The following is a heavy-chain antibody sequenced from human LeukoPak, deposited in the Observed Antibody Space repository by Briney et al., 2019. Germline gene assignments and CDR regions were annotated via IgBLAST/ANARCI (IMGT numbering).Heavy chain of an antibody. D-gene: IGHD3-16*02. V-gene: IGHV3-64*01. CDR3: ARVAGMITFGGVIVSPGYFDY. Sequence: PGGSLRLSCAASGFTFSSYAMHWVRQAPGKGLEYVSAISSNGGSTYYANSVKGRFTISRDNSKNTLYLQMGSLGAEDMAVYYCARVAGMITFGGVIVSPGYFDYWGQGTLVTVSS. J-gene: IGHJ4*02. CDR1: GFTFSSYA. CDR2: ISSNGGST.